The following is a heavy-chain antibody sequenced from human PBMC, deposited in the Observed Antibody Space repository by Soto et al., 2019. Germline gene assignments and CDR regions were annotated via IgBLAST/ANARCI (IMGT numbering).Heavy chain of an antibody. CDR2: ISYDGSNK. CDR1: GFTFSSYA. Sequence: QVPLVESGGGVVQPGRSLRLSCAASGFTFSSYAMHWVRQAPGKGLEWVAVISYDGSNKYYADSVKGRFTISRDNSKNTLYLQMNSLRAEDTAVYYCARETLHNWNDAPFDYWGQGTLVTVSS. CDR3: ARETLHNWNDAPFDY. D-gene: IGHD1-20*01. V-gene: IGHV3-30-3*01. J-gene: IGHJ4*02.